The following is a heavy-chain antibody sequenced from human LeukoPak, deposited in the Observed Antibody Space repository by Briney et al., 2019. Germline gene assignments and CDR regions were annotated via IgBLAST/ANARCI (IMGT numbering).Heavy chain of an antibody. CDR1: AFTFSSYA. Sequence: GGSLRLSCAASAFTFSSYAMHWVRQAPGKGLEWVAVMSFDGSHKYYAESVKGRFTISRDNSKNTLYPQMNSLRAEDTAVYYCARDQYSTMVRGVIPHDAFDIWGQGTMVTVSS. D-gene: IGHD3-10*01. J-gene: IGHJ3*02. CDR2: MSFDGSHK. V-gene: IGHV3-30*04. CDR3: ARDQYSTMVRGVIPHDAFDI.